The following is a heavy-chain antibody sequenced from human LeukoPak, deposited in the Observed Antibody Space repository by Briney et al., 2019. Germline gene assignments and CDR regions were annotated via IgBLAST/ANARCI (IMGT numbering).Heavy chain of an antibody. CDR1: GDSIRSGTYY. J-gene: IGHJ4*02. CDR2: IYTSGST. Sequence: SQTLSLTCSVSGDSIRSGTYYWSWIRQPAGQGLEWIGRIYTSGSTSYNPSLKSRVTISVDTSKNQFSLKLTSVTAADTAVYYCARGGGAKRIDYWGQGTLVTVSS. D-gene: IGHD3-10*01. V-gene: IGHV4-61*02. CDR3: ARGGGAKRIDY.